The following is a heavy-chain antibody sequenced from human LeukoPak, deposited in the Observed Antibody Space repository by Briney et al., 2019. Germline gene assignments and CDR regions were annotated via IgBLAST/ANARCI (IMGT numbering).Heavy chain of an antibody. CDR2: INTDGSIT. CDR3: AKDLYGFYAMDV. Sequence: GGSLRLSCAASGFTFSDYWIHWVRQAPGKGLVWVSRINTDGSITNYADSVKGRFSISRDNSGNTLYLQMNSLRAEDTAVYYCAKDLYGFYAMDVWGQGTTVTVSS. CDR1: GFTFSDYW. V-gene: IGHV3-74*01. D-gene: IGHD4-17*01. J-gene: IGHJ6*02.